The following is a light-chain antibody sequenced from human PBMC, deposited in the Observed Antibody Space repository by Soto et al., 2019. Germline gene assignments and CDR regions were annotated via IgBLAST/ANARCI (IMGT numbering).Light chain of an antibody. Sequence: EVVLTQSPATLSLSPGERASLSCRASPSVSTNLAWYQQKPGQAPSLLIYGASTRATGIPARFSGSGSATEFTLTISSLQSEDFAVYYCQQYNDWPPWTFGQGTKVEIK. V-gene: IGKV3D-15*01. CDR3: QQYNDWPPWT. CDR1: PSVSTN. J-gene: IGKJ1*01. CDR2: GAS.